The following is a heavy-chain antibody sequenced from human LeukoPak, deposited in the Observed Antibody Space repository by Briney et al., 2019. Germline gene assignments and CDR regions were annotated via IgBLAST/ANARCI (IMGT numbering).Heavy chain of an antibody. CDR3: ARDKGYSSGWYPYFYYMDV. CDR2: IYYSGST. J-gene: IGHJ6*03. D-gene: IGHD6-19*01. CDR1: GGSISSYY. Sequence: PSETLSLTCTVSGGSISSYYWSWIRQPPGKGLEWIGYIYYSGSTNYNPSLKSRVTISVDTSKNQFSLKLSSVTAADTAVYYCARDKGYSSGWYPYFYYMDVWGKGTTVTVSS. V-gene: IGHV4-59*01.